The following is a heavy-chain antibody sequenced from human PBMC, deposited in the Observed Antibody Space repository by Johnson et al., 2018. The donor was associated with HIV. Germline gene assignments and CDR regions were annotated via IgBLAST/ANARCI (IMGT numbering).Heavy chain of an antibody. CDR3: ARGRLRSGATDAFDI. CDR1: GFTFSSYA. J-gene: IGHJ3*02. CDR2: ISYDGSNK. Sequence: QVLLVESGGGVVQPGRSLRLSCAASGFTFSSYAMHWVRQAPGKGLEWVAVISYDGSNKYYADSVKGRFTISRDNSKNTLYLQMNSLRAEYTAVYYCARGRLRSGATDAFDIWGQGTMVTVSS. V-gene: IGHV3-30*04. D-gene: IGHD1-26*01.